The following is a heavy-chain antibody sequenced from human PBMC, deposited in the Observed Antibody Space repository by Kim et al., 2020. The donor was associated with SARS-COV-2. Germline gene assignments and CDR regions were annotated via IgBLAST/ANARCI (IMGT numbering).Heavy chain of an antibody. J-gene: IGHJ6*02. CDR3: ARGGTMVRGVTPGSHYYGMDV. CDR2: MNPNSGNT. Sequence: ASVKVSCKASGYTFTSYDINWVRQATGQGLEWMGWMNPNSGNTGYAQKFQGRVTMTRNTSISTAYMELSSLRSEDTAVYYCARGGTMVRGVTPGSHYYGMDVWGQGTTVTVSS. CDR1: GYTFTSYD. V-gene: IGHV1-8*01. D-gene: IGHD3-10*01.